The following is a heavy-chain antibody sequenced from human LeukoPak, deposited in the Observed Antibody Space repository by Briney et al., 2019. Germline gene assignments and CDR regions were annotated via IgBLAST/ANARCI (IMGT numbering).Heavy chain of an antibody. D-gene: IGHD3-16*02. V-gene: IGHV3-30*02. CDR2: IRYDGSNK. Sequence: GGSLRLSCAASGFTFSSYGMHWVRQAPGKGLEWVAFIRYDGSNKYYADSVKGRFTISRDNSKNTLYLQMNSLRAEDTAVYYCARDRYDYVWGSYRVWGQGTLVTVSS. CDR3: ARDRYDYVWGSYRV. J-gene: IGHJ4*02. CDR1: GFTFSSYG.